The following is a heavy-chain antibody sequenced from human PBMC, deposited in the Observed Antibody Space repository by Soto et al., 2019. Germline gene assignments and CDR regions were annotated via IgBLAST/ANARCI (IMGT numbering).Heavy chain of an antibody. CDR3: AKDLSMVRGGAVYMDV. CDR1: GFRFDNYA. D-gene: IGHD3-10*01. CDR2: ISWNSGSK. V-gene: IGHV3-9*01. Sequence: EVQRVESGGDLVHPGRSLRLSCAASGFRFDNYAMHWVRQVPGKGLEWVSGISWNSGSKGYAESVKGQFTMSRDNAKNARYLQMNSLKPEATALYFCAKDLSMVRGGAVYMDVWGKGTTVIVSS. J-gene: IGHJ6*03.